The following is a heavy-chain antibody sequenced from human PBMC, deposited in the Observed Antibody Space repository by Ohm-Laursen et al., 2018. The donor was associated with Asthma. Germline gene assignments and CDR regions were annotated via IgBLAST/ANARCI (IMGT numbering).Heavy chain of an antibody. Sequence: AASVKVSCKASGYTFTSYYMHWVRQAPGQGLEWMGRINPNSGGTNYAQKFQGWVTMARDTSISTAYMELSRLRSDDTAVYYCAREDIVATIGLDYWGQGTLVTVSS. D-gene: IGHD5-12*01. V-gene: IGHV1-2*04. CDR3: AREDIVATIGLDY. J-gene: IGHJ4*02. CDR1: GYTFTSYY. CDR2: INPNSGGT.